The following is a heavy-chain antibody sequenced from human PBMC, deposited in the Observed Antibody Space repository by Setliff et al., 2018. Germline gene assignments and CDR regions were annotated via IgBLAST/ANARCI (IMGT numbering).Heavy chain of an antibody. CDR3: ARDITLTTVREGGMDV. D-gene: IGHD3-10*01. CDR2: ISTSGNTV. V-gene: IGHV3-11*01. CDR1: GFTFSEYY. Sequence: GGSLRLSCAASGFTFSEYYMNWIRQAPGKGLEWVSYISTSGNTVDYPDSVKGRFTISRDNAKNLMYLEMNSLRAEDTAVYYCARDITLTTVREGGMDVWGKGTTVTVSS. J-gene: IGHJ6*03.